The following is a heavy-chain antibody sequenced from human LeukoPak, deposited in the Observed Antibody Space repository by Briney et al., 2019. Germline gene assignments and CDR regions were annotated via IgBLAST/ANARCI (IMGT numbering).Heavy chain of an antibody. J-gene: IGHJ4*02. CDR2: ISGSGGST. CDR3: AKKGPYYYDSSGYFPLDY. V-gene: IGHV3-23*01. Sequence: PGGSLRLSCAASGFTFSSYAMSWVRQAPGKGLEWVSAISGSGGSTYYADSVKGRFTISRDNSKNTLYLQMNSLRAEDTAVYYCAKKGPYYYDSSGYFPLDYWDQGTLVTVSS. CDR1: GFTFSSYA. D-gene: IGHD3-22*01.